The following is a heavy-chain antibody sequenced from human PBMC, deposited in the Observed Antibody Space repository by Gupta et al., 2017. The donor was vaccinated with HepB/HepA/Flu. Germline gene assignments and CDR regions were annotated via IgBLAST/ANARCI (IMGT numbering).Heavy chain of an antibody. J-gene: IGHJ4*02. CDR1: GFTFSSYW. CDR2: IKQNGGEK. D-gene: IGHD4-23*01. Sequence: EVQLVESGGGLVQPGGSLRLSCAASGFTFSSYWMSWVRQAPGKGLEWVANIKQNGGEKYYVDSVKGRCTISRDNAKNSLYLQMNSLRAEDTAVYYCARDPDDYGGNSLWGANDFWGQGSLVTVSS. V-gene: IGHV3-7*01. CDR3: ARDPDDYGGNSLWGANDF.